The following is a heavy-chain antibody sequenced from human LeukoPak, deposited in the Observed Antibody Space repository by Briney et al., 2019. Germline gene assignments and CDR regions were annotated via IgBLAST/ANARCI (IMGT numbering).Heavy chain of an antibody. CDR2: VNPNSGNT. V-gene: IGHV1-8*02. D-gene: IGHD3-22*01. CDR3: ARRSDDYDSSAYYH. Sequence: ASVKVSCKASGYTSTSYDINWVRQATGQGLEWMGWVNPNSGNTGYAQKFQGRVTMTMDPSISTAYMELSSLRSEDTAVYYCARRSDDYDSSAYYHWGQGTLVTVSS. CDR1: GYTSTSYD. J-gene: IGHJ4*02.